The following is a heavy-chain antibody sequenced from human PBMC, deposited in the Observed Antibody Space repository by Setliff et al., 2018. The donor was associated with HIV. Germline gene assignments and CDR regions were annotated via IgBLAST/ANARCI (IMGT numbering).Heavy chain of an antibody. Sequence: SETLSLTCTVSGDSITSGHYYWGWIRQAPGKGLEWIGNILDGRVTFFNPSLRGRVTISVDASKNQVSLNLRSVTAADSAVYHCARPHSGRGGGAYFDPWGQGILVTV. J-gene: IGHJ5*02. CDR1: GDSITSGHYY. CDR3: ARPHSGRGGGAYFDP. CDR2: ILDGRVT. V-gene: IGHV4-39*01. D-gene: IGHD6-19*01.